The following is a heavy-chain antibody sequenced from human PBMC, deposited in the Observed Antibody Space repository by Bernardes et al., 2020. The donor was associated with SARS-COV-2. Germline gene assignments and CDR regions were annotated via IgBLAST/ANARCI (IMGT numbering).Heavy chain of an antibody. V-gene: IGHV3-9*01. CDR2: ITWNSGSI. J-gene: IGHJ3*02. CDR3: AKGSSGDDAFDI. D-gene: IGHD6-19*01. Sequence: SLSLSCAASGFTFDDYAMHWVRQAPGKGLNWVSGITWNSGSIGYADSVKGRFTISRDNAKNSLYLQMNSLRAEDTALYYCAKGSSGDDAFDIWGQGTMVTVSS. CDR1: GFTFDDYA.